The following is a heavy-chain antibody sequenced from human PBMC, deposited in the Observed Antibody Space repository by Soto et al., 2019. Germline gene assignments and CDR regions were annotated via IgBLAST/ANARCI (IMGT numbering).Heavy chain of an antibody. D-gene: IGHD3-10*01. CDR1: GGSISSYY. J-gene: IGHJ6*02. Sequence: SETLSLTCTVSGGSISSYYWSWIRQPPGKGLEWIGYIYYSGSTNYNPSLKSRVTISVDTSKNQFSLKLSSVTAADTAVYYCARGPYYGSGSYYHYYYYYGMDVWGQGTTVTVSS. V-gene: IGHV4-59*01. CDR2: IYYSGST. CDR3: ARGPYYGSGSYYHYYYYYGMDV.